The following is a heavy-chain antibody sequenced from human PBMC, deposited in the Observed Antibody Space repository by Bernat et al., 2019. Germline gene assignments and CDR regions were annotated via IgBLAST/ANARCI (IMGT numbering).Heavy chain of an antibody. CDR3: ATGAGVGATVYYFDY. J-gene: IGHJ4*02. V-gene: IGHV1-24*01. CDR1: GYTLTELS. CDR2: FDPEDGET. Sequence: QVQLVQSGAEVKKPGASVKVSCKVSGYTLTELSMHWVRQAPGKGLEWMGGFDPEDGETIYAQKFQGRVTMTEDTATETPYMELSSLRSEDTALYYCATGAGVGATVYYFDYWGQGTLVTVPS. D-gene: IGHD1-26*01.